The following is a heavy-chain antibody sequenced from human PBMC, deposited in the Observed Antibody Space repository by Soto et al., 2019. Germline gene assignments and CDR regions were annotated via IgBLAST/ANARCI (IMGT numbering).Heavy chain of an antibody. D-gene: IGHD2-2*01. Sequence: EVQLVESGGGLVQPGGSLRLCCAASGFTFSSYSMNWVRQAPGKGLEWVSYISSSSSTIYYADSVKGRFTISRDNAKNSLYLQMNSLRAEDTAVYYCARAFYCSSTSCHDAFDISGQGTMVTVSS. CDR1: GFTFSSYS. CDR3: ARAFYCSSTSCHDAFDI. CDR2: ISSSSSTI. J-gene: IGHJ3*02. V-gene: IGHV3-48*01.